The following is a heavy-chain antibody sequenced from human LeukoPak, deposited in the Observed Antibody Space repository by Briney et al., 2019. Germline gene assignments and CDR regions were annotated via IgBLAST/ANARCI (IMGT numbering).Heavy chain of an antibody. J-gene: IGHJ4*02. CDR3: AERREDGDFHY. D-gene: IGHD2-21*02. Sequence: GGSLRLSCAASGFTFSSYAMTWVRQAPGKGLEWDSIISGSGDTTHYADSVKGRFTISRDNSKNTLYLQLNSLRAEDTAIYYCAERREDGDFHYWGQGTLVTVSS. CDR1: GFTFSSYA. CDR2: ISGSGDTT. V-gene: IGHV3-23*01.